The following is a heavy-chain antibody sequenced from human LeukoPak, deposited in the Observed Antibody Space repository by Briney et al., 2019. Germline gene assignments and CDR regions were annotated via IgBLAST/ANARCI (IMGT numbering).Heavy chain of an antibody. J-gene: IGHJ4*02. CDR2: MNPNSGNT. CDR3: ARYYDILTGTPSFDY. V-gene: IGHV1-8*01. CDR1: GYTFTSYD. D-gene: IGHD3-9*01. Sequence: GASVKVSCKASGYTFTSYDINWVRQATGQGLEWMGWMNPNSGNTGYAQKFQGRVTMTRNTSISTAYMELSSLRSVDTAVYYCARYYDILTGTPSFDYWGQGTLVTVSS.